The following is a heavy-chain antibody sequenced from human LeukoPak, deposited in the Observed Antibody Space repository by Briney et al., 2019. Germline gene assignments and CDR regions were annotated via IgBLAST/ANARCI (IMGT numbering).Heavy chain of an antibody. J-gene: IGHJ6*03. CDR3: ARVDSSSWYHYYMDV. D-gene: IGHD6-13*01. CDR1: GYTFTGYY. Sequence: ASVKVSCKASGYTFTGYYMHWVRQAPGQGLEWMGWMNPNSGNTGYAQKFQGRVTMTRNTSISTAYMELSSLRSEDTAVYYCARVDSSSWYHYYMDVWGKGTTVTVSS. V-gene: IGHV1-8*02. CDR2: MNPNSGNT.